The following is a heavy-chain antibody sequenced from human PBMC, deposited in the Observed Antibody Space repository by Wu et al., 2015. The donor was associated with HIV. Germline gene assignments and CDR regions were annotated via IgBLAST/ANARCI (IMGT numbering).Heavy chain of an antibody. Sequence: QVQLVQSGAEVKNPGASVKVSCKASGYTFSTYEINWVRQAPGQGLEWMGWMNPNSGNTNYAQNFQGRVTMTRDTSIATAYMELNRLRSDDTAIYYCARGEAVAGRGGWFDPWGQGTQVTVSS. CDR3: ARGEAVAGRGGWFDP. J-gene: IGHJ5*02. CDR1: GYTFSTYE. CDR2: MNPNSGNT. D-gene: IGHD6-19*01. V-gene: IGHV1-8*01.